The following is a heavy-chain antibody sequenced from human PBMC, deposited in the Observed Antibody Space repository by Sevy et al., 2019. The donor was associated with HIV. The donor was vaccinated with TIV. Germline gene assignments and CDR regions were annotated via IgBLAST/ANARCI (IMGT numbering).Heavy chain of an antibody. Sequence: ASVKVSCKASGYTFTTYGINWVRQAPGQGLEWMGWISGYNGNTNYAQKFQGRVTMTTDTSTGTVYMELRSLRSDDTALYYCAREGVNTGIDYWGQGTLVTVSS. CDR3: AREGVNTGIDY. J-gene: IGHJ4*02. D-gene: IGHD3-10*01. CDR1: GYTFTTYG. CDR2: ISGYNGNT. V-gene: IGHV1-18*01.